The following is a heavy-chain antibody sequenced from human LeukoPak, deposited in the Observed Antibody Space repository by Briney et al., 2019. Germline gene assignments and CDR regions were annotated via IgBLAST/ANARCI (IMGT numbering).Heavy chain of an antibody. V-gene: IGHV3-23*01. CDR1: EFTFSTYA. CDR3: ARDLATVGASDF. CDR2: VTSGGTT. Sequence: GGSLRLSCAASEFTFSTYAMSWVRQAPGKGLEWVSGVTSGGTTYYADSVKGRFTISRDNSMNTLYLQMNSLKEEDTAVYSCARDLATVGASDFWGQGTMVTVSP. D-gene: IGHD4-17*01. J-gene: IGHJ3*01.